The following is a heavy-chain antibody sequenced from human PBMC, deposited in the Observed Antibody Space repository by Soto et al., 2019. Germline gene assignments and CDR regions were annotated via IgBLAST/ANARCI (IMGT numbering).Heavy chain of an antibody. CDR2: TYYASKWYN. CDR3: ARVRTHWVDS. CDR1: GDSVSNNSAT. Sequence: QVQLQQSGPGLVKPSQTLSLTCAISGDSVSNNSATWNWIRQSPSRGLEWVGRTYYASKWYNDYAVSVKSRITINPVTSKNQFSLQLNSVTPEDTDVYYCARVRTHWVDSWGHGALVTVS. J-gene: IGHJ5*01. V-gene: IGHV6-1*01.